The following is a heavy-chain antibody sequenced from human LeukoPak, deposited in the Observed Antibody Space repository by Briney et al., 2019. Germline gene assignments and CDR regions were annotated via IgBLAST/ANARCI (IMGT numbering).Heavy chain of an antibody. CDR1: GNSISSYY. CDR2: IDYSGST. J-gene: IGHJ5*02. V-gene: IGHV4-59*08. D-gene: IGHD1-26*01. Sequence: PSETLSLTCTVSGNSISSYYWSWIRQPPGKGLEWVGNIDYSGSTSYNPSLKSRVTISPDTSKNQISLKLSSVTAADTAVYYCARQGDWELPPGWFDPWGQGTLVTVSS. CDR3: ARQGDWELPPGWFDP.